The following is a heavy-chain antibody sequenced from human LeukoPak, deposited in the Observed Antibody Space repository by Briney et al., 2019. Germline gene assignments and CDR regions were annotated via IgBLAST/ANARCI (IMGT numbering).Heavy chain of an antibody. J-gene: IGHJ4*02. CDR2: IIPTFGTA. D-gene: IGHD3-22*01. V-gene: IGHV1-69*01. Sequence: SVKVSCKASGGTFSSYAISWVRQAPGQGLEWMGGIIPTFGTANYAQKFQGRVTITADESTSTAYMELSSLRSEDTAVYYCASDDSSGYYGSAMKSFDYWGQGTLVTVSS. CDR1: GGTFSSYA. CDR3: ASDDSSGYYGSAMKSFDY.